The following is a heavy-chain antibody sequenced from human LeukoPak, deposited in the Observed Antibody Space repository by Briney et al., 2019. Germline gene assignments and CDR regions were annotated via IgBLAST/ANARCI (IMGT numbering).Heavy chain of an antibody. V-gene: IGHV1-2*02. CDR3: AREGQVYGSGSYFGY. CDR2: INPNSGGT. CDR1: GYTFTGYY. Sequence: GASVKVSCKASGYTFTGYYMHWVRQAPGQGLEWMGWINPNSGGTNYAQKFQGRVTMTRDTSTSTVYMELSSLRSEDTAVYYCAREGQVYGSGSYFGYWGQGTLVTVSS. D-gene: IGHD3-10*01. J-gene: IGHJ4*02.